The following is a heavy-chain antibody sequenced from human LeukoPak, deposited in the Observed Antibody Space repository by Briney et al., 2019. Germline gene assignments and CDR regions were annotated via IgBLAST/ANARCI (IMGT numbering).Heavy chain of an antibody. CDR2: IYTTGAT. CDR3: GRQGYTASYYFLDY. D-gene: IGHD1-26*01. Sequence: SETLSLTCTVSSVSINSYYWGWVRQPPGKGLEWIGRIYTTGATQYNPSLKSRVTMSVDTSTNQFSLNLRSMTAADTAVYYCGRQGYTASYYFLDYWSQGTLAAVS. V-gene: IGHV4-4*07. J-gene: IGHJ4*02. CDR1: SVSINSYY.